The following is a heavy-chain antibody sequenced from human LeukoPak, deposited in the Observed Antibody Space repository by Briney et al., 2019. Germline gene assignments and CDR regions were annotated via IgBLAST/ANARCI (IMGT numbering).Heavy chain of an antibody. CDR1: GGSFSGYY. Sequence: SETLSLTCAVYGGSFSGYYWSWIRQPPGKGLEWIGEINHSGSTNYNPSLKSRVTISVDTSKNQFSLKLNSVTAADTAVYYCAGAGITGTGNWFDPWGQGTLVTVSS. V-gene: IGHV4-34*01. D-gene: IGHD1-7*01. J-gene: IGHJ5*02. CDR3: AGAGITGTGNWFDP. CDR2: INHSGST.